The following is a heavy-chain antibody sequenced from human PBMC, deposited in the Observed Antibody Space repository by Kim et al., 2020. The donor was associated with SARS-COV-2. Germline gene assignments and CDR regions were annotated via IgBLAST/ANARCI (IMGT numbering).Heavy chain of an antibody. CDR3: ARIGGEYCSGGSCYGLNAFDI. D-gene: IGHD2-15*01. CDR1: GFTFSGYT. CDR2: ISSSSSYK. Sequence: GGSLRLSCAASGFTFSGYTMNWVRQAPGKGLEWVSSISSSSSYKYYADSVKGRFTISRDNAKNSLYLQMNSLRAEDTAVYYCARIGGEYCSGGSCYGLNAFDIWGQGAMVTVSS. V-gene: IGHV3-21*01. J-gene: IGHJ3*02.